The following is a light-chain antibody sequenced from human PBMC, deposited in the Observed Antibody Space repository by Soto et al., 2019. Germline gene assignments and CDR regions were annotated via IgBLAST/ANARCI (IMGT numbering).Light chain of an antibody. J-gene: IGLJ3*02. CDR3: CSYTSTYTLV. Sequence: QSVLTQPPSASGSPGQSVTISCTGTSSDVGYNYVSWYQQHPGKAPKLMIYEVTKRPTGVPDRFSGSKSGNTASLTVSGLQPEDEADYYCCSYTSTYTLVFGGGTKLTVL. CDR2: EVT. CDR1: SSDVGYNY. V-gene: IGLV2-8*01.